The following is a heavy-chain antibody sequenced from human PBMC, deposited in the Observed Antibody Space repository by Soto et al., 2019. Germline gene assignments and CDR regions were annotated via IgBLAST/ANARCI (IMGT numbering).Heavy chain of an antibody. D-gene: IGHD2-2*02. CDR3: ARGQGAAIGDYYYHGMDV. J-gene: IGHJ6*02. CDR1: GFIFSGSA. CDR2: IRSRANTFAT. V-gene: IGHV3-73*02. Sequence: EVQLVESGGGLVQPGGSLKLSCAASGFIFSGSAIHWVRQASGKGLECVGRIRSRANTFATSSAASVKGRFTFSRDDSKNTAYLQMNTLKPEDTAVYYCARGQGAAIGDYYYHGMDVWGQGTTVTVSS.